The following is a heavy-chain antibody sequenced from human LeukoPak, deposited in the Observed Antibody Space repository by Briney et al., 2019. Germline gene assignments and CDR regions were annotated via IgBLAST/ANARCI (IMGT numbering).Heavy chain of an antibody. D-gene: IGHD2-2*01. J-gene: IGHJ6*03. Sequence: GGSLRLSCAVSGFTFTNYWMSWARQSPGKGLEWVTNIYLDGSRAYYVDSVKGRFTISRDNAKNSLFLQMNSLSAEDTAVYYCGRAGPVTKDHFIDVWGKGTTVTVSS. CDR2: IYLDGSRA. CDR1: GFTFTNYW. V-gene: IGHV3-7*01. CDR3: GRAGPVTKDHFIDV.